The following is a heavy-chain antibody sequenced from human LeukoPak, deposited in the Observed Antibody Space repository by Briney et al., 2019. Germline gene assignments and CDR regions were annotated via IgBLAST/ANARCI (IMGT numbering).Heavy chain of an antibody. D-gene: IGHD3-22*01. CDR1: GGTFSSYA. V-gene: IGHV1-69*04. CDR3: ARVYDSSGYYFGY. J-gene: IGHJ4*02. Sequence: SVKVSCKASGGTFSSYAISWVRQAPGQGLEWMGRIIPILGIANYAQKFQGRVTITADKSTSTAYMELSSLRSEDTAVYYCARVYDSSGYYFGYWGQGTLVTVSS. CDR2: IIPILGIA.